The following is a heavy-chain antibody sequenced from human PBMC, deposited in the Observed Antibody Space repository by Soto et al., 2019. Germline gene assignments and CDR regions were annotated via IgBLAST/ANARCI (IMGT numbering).Heavy chain of an antibody. CDR2: IYYSGTT. D-gene: IGHD6-19*01. Sequence: SETLSLTCTVSGGSLTSYYWTWIRQPPGKGLEWIGYIYYSGTTNYNPSLKSRVAMSVDTSNNLFSLKLDSVTAADTAVSYCARALMAGQFDYWGQGTLVTVSS. J-gene: IGHJ4*02. V-gene: IGHV4-59*08. CDR1: GGSLTSYY. CDR3: ARALMAGQFDY.